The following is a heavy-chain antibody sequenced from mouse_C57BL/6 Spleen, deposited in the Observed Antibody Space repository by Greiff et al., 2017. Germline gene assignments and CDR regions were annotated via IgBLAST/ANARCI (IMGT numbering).Heavy chain of an antibody. CDR3: LLRFCDY. CDR1: GYTFTSYW. CDR2: IDPSDSET. Sequence: VQLQQPGAELVRPGSSVKLSCKASGYTFTSYWMHWVKQRPIQGLEWIGNIDPSDSETHYNPKFKDKATLTVDKSSSTVYMQLSSLTSEDSAFYYCLLRFCDYWGQGTTLTVSS. D-gene: IGHD1-1*01. V-gene: IGHV1-52*01. J-gene: IGHJ2*01.